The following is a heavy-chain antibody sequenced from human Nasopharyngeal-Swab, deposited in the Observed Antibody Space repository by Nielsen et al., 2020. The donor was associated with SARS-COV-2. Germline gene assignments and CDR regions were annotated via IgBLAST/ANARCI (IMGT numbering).Heavy chain of an antibody. Sequence: GESLRISCAASGFTFSTYAMHWVRQAPGKGLEWVTLISNDGSNKYCGDSVKGRFTISRDNSRNTLFLQMNSLRPEDTAVYYCAKAQGIRYGLDVWGHGTTVTVSS. CDR3: AKAQGIRYGLDV. J-gene: IGHJ6*02. V-gene: IGHV3-30*18. CDR2: ISNDGSNK. CDR1: GFTFSTYA.